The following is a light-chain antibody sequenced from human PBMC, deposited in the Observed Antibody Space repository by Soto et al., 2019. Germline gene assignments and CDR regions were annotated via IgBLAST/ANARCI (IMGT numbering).Light chain of an antibody. CDR2: KAS. CDR1: QTTSSW. Sequence: EILFTQSPGNLFLPLRERLTHTLRDSQTTSSWLAWFQQRPGRAPKFLIYKASSLKNGVPLRFSGSGSGTEFTLTISSLEPEDFAVYYCQQRSKSPPRFGQGTKLDI. V-gene: IGKV1-5*03. J-gene: IGKJ1*01. CDR3: QQRSKSPPR.